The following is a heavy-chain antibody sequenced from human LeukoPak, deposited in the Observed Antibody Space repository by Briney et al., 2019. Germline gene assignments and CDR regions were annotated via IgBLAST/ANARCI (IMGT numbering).Heavy chain of an antibody. CDR2: ISAYNGNT. Sequence: ASVKVSCKASGYTFTSYGISWVRQAPGQGLEWMGWISAYNGNTNYAQKLQGRVTTTTDTSTSTAYMELRSLRSDDTAVYYCARDIRVTIVGANTHQDYWGQGTLVTVSS. V-gene: IGHV1-18*01. J-gene: IGHJ4*02. CDR1: GYTFTSYG. D-gene: IGHD1-26*01. CDR3: ARDIRVTIVGANTHQDY.